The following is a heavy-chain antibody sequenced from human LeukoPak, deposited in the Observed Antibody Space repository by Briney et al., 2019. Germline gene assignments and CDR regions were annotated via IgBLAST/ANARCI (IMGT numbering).Heavy chain of an antibody. CDR2: IYSGGST. V-gene: IGHV3-66*01. CDR1: GFTVSSNY. J-gene: IGHJ3*02. CDR3: ARDRVLRSNDAFDI. Sequence: PGGSLRLSCAASGFTVSSNYMSWVRQAPGKGLEWVSVIYSGGSTYYADSVEGRFTISRDNSKNTLYLQMNSLRAEDTAVYYCARDRVLRSNDAFDIWGQGTMVTVSS. D-gene: IGHD5-12*01.